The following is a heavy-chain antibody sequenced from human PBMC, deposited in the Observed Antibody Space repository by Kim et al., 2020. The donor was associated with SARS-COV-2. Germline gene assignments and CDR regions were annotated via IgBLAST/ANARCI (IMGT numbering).Heavy chain of an antibody. CDR1: GFTFSSYG. Sequence: GGSLRLSCAASGFTFSSYGMHWVRQAPGKWLEWVAVIWYDGSNKYYADSVKGRFTIARDNSKNKLYLQMNSLRAEDTAVYYCAKDRYSGWGYYYGMDVWGQGTTVTVSS. J-gene: IGHJ6*02. V-gene: IGHV3-33*06. D-gene: IGHD3-10*01. CDR2: IWYDGSNK. CDR3: AKDRYSGWGYYYGMDV.